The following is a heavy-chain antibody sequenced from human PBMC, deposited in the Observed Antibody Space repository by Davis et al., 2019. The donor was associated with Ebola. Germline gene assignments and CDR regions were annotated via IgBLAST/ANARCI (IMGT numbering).Heavy chain of an antibody. J-gene: IGHJ4*02. CDR1: GYSFTSYW. D-gene: IGHD6-6*01. V-gene: IGHV5-10-1*01. Sequence: GESLKISCKGSGYSFTSYWISWVRQMPGKGLEWMGRIDPSDSYTNYSPSFQGHVTISADKSISTAYLQWSSLKASDTAMYYCARHRGGYSSSCDYWGQGTLVTVSS. CDR2: IDPSDSYT. CDR3: ARHRGGYSSSCDY.